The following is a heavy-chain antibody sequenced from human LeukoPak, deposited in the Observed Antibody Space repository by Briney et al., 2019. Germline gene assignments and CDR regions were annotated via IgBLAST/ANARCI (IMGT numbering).Heavy chain of an antibody. CDR3: ARAFGGAIHVNDY. CDR2: INPNSGGT. CDR1: GYTFTGYY. V-gene: IGHV1-2*02. Sequence: ASVKVSCKASGYTFTGYYMHWVRQAPGQGLEWMGWINPNSGGTNYAQKFQGRVTMTRDTSINTAYLELSRLRSDDTAVYYCARAFGGAIHVNDYWGQGTVVTVSS. D-gene: IGHD3-16*02. J-gene: IGHJ4*02.